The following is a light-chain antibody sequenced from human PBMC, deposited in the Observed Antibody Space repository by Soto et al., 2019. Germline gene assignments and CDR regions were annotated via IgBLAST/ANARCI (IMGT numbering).Light chain of an antibody. J-gene: IGKJ4*01. V-gene: IGKV3-20*01. Sequence: EIVLTQAPGTLSLSPGESATLSCRASQNIDKNDLAWFQHKPGQAPSLLIYDASMRATGVPDRFSGSGSGTDFPLTVSRLEPDDFAVFYCQQYAHSPLTFGGGTKVDIK. CDR2: DAS. CDR1: QNIDKND. CDR3: QQYAHSPLT.